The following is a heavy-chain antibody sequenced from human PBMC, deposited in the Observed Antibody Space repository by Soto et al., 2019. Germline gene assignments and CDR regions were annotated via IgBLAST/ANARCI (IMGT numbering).Heavy chain of an antibody. Sequence: EVHLLESGGGLVQPGGSQRLSCAASGFTFSNYAMSWVRQAPGQGLDWVSSISASGGSTNYAASVKGRFSISRDNSYNMLYLQMSGLRAEDTDVYYCASSSGTAGYWGQGTLVTVSS. J-gene: IGHJ4*02. D-gene: IGHD1-26*01. CDR3: ASSSGTAGY. CDR2: ISASGGST. V-gene: IGHV3-23*01. CDR1: GFTFSNYA.